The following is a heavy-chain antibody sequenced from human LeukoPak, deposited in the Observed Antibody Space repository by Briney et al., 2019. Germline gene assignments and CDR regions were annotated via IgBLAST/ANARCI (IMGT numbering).Heavy chain of an antibody. CDR1: GYTFTSYG. Sequence: ASVKVSCKASGYTFTSYGISWVRQAPGQGLEWMGWINTNTGNPTYAQGFTGRFVFSLDTSVSTAYLQISSLKAEDTAVYYCARDLYGSGSYLLDYWGQGTLVTVSS. V-gene: IGHV7-4-1*02. CDR2: INTNTGNP. J-gene: IGHJ4*02. CDR3: ARDLYGSGSYLLDY. D-gene: IGHD3-10*01.